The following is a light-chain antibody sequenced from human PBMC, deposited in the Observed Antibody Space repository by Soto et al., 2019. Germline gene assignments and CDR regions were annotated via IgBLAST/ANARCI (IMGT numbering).Light chain of an antibody. J-gene: IGLJ2*01. Sequence: SYELTQPPSVSVAPGQTARITCGGNKIGTKSVHWYQQKPGQAPVLVVFDDSDRPSGIPERFSGSNSGNTATLTISRVEAGDEADSYCQVWDSITDQNVVFGGGTKLTVL. CDR2: DDS. V-gene: IGLV3-21*02. CDR3: QVWDSITDQNVV. CDR1: KIGTKS.